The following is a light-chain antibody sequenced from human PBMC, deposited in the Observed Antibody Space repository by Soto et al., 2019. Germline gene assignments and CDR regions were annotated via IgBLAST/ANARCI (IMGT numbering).Light chain of an antibody. J-gene: IGLJ1*01. Sequence: QSVLTQPHSASGTPGQRATISCSGSSSPIGTSSVHWFQQLPGTAPKLLISTTNQRPSGVPERFSGSKSGTSASLAISGLQSEDEADYYCAAWDDSLNGHVFGTGTKVTVL. CDR1: SSPIGTSS. V-gene: IGLV1-44*01. CDR3: AAWDDSLNGHV. CDR2: TTN.